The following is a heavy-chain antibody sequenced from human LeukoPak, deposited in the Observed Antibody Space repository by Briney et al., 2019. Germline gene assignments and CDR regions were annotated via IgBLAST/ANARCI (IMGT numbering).Heavy chain of an antibody. CDR3: AKDLLLEAYYFDY. CDR2: ISGSGGST. CDR1: EFTFSSYD. V-gene: IGHV3-23*01. J-gene: IGHJ4*02. Sequence: PGRSLRLSCAASEFTFSSYDMSWVRQAPGKGLEWVSDISGSGGSTYYADSVKGRFTISRDNSKNTLYRQMNSRRAEATAVDYCAKDLLLEAYYFDYWGQGTLVTVSS. D-gene: IGHD1-1*01.